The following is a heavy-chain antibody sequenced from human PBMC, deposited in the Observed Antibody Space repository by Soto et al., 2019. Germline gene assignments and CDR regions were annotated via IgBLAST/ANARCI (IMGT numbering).Heavy chain of an antibody. CDR1: GFTFSSYA. V-gene: IGHV3-30-3*01. Sequence: PGGSLRLSCAASGFTFSSYAMHWVRQAPGKGLEWVAVISYDGSNKYYADSVKGRFTISRDNSKNTLYLQMNSLRAEDTAVYYCARYGDYFDYWGQGTLVTVSS. D-gene: IGHD4-17*01. CDR2: ISYDGSNK. J-gene: IGHJ4*02. CDR3: ARYGDYFDY.